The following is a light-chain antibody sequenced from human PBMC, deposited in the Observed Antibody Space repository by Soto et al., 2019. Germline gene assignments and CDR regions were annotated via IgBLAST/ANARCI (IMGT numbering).Light chain of an antibody. CDR3: QSYADSYRYV. V-gene: IGLV6-57*01. CDR2: EDI. Sequence: NFMLTQPHSVSESPGKTVTISCTRSSGSIASNYVQWYQQRPGSSPATVISEDIQRPSGVPDRFSGSIASSSSSASLTISGLKTEDEADYYCQSYADSYRYVFGTGPKLTVL. J-gene: IGLJ1*01. CDR1: SGSIASNY.